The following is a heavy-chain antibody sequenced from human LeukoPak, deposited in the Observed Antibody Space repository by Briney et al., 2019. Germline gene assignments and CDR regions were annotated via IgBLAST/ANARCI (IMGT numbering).Heavy chain of an antibody. CDR2: FDPEDGET. CDR3: ARDGGNGGD. J-gene: IGHJ4*02. V-gene: IGHV1-24*01. Sequence: ASVKVSCKVSGYTLTELSMHWVRQAPGKGLEWMGGFDPEDGETIYAQKFQGRVTITADKSTSTAYMELSSLRSEDTAVYYCARDGGNGGDWGQGTLVTVSS. D-gene: IGHD4-23*01. CDR1: GYTLTELS.